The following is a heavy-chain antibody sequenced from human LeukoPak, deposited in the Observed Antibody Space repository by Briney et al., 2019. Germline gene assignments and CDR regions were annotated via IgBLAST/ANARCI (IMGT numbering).Heavy chain of an antibody. CDR1: GGSISSSSYY. CDR2: IYYSGST. V-gene: IGHV4-39*01. CDR3: AIPRLHSYGYQFDY. J-gene: IGHJ4*02. Sequence: SETLSLTCTVSGGSISSSSYYWGWIRQPPGKGLEWIGSIYYSGSTYYNPSLKSRVTISVDTSKNQFSLKLSSVTAADTAVYYCAIPRLHSYGYQFDYWGQGTLVTVSS. D-gene: IGHD5-18*01.